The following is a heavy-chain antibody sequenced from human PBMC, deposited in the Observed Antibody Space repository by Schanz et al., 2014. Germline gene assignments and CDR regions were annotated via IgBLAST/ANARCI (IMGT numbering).Heavy chain of an antibody. V-gene: IGHV3-23*04. Sequence: EVRLVESGGGLVQPGGSLRLSCAASGFTFSSYAMSWVRQAPGKGLEWVSALSGSGGSTYYADSVKGRFTISRDNSKNTLYLQMNSLRAEDTAVFYCAKGMGYCSGGTCYDYYYYGLDVWGQGTTVTVSS. CDR3: AKGMGYCSGGTCYDYYYYGLDV. J-gene: IGHJ6*02. CDR1: GFTFSSYA. CDR2: LSGSGGST. D-gene: IGHD2-15*01.